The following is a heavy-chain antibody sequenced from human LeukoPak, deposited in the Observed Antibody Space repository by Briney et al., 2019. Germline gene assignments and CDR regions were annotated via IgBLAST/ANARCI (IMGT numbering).Heavy chain of an antibody. CDR1: GGSFSGYY. D-gene: IGHD6-13*01. J-gene: IGHJ4*02. CDR3: ASAGIADY. V-gene: IGHV4-34*01. CDR2: INHSGST. Sequence: PSETLSLTCAVYGGSFSGYYWSWIRQPPGKGLEWIGEINHSGSTNYNPSLKSRVTISVDTSKNQFSLKLSSVTAADTAVYYCASAGIADYWGQGTLVTVSS.